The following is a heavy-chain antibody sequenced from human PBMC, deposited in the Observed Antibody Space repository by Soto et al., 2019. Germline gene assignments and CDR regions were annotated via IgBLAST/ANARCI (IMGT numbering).Heavy chain of an antibody. Sequence: ASVKVSCKASGYTFTSYGISWVRQAPGQGLEWMGWISAYNGNTNYAQKLQGRVTMTTETSTSTAYMELRSLRSDDTAVYYCASWGLWFGETYFDYWGQGTLVTVSS. J-gene: IGHJ4*02. CDR3: ASWGLWFGETYFDY. CDR1: GYTFTSYG. D-gene: IGHD3-10*01. V-gene: IGHV1-18*01. CDR2: ISAYNGNT.